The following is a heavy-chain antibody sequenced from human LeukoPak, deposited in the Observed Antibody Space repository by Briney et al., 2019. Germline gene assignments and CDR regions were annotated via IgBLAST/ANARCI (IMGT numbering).Heavy chain of an antibody. Sequence: ASVKVSCKASGYTFTGYYMHWVRQAPGQGLEWMGWINPNSGGTNYAQKFQGWVTMTRDTSISTAYMELSRLRSDDTAVYYCARGTLESQLVDSDPWGQGTLVTVSS. CDR1: GYTFTGYY. V-gene: IGHV1-2*04. D-gene: IGHD6-13*01. CDR3: ARGTLESQLVDSDP. CDR2: INPNSGGT. J-gene: IGHJ5*02.